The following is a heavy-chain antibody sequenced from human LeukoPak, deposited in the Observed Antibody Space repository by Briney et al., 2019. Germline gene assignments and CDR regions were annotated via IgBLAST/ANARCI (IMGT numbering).Heavy chain of an antibody. CDR2: INHSGST. CDR3: ARRELGIYYFDY. V-gene: IGHV4-34*01. Sequence: PSETLSLTCAVYGGSFSGYYWSWIRQPLGKGLEWIGEINHSGSTNYNPSLKSRVTISVDTSKNQFSLKLSSVTAADTAVYYCARRELGIYYFDYWGQGTLVTVSS. D-gene: IGHD7-27*01. J-gene: IGHJ4*02. CDR1: GGSFSGYY.